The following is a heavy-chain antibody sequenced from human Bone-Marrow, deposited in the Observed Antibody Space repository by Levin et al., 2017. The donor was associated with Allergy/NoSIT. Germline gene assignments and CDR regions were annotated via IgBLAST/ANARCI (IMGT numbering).Heavy chain of an antibody. CDR3: ARSIPDYGDYNTYPVDPFDY. CDR2: INHSGST. J-gene: IGHJ4*02. Sequence: SQTLSLTCAVYGGSFSGYYWSWIRQPPGKGLEWIGEINHSGSTNYNPSLKSRVTISVDTSKNQFSLKLSSVTAADTAVYYCARSIPDYGDYNTYPVDPFDYWGQGTLVTVSS. CDR1: GGSFSGYY. D-gene: IGHD4-17*01. V-gene: IGHV4-34*01.